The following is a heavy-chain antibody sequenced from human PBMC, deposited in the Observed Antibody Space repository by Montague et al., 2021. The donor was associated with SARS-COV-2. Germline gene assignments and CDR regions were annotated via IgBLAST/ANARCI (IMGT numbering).Heavy chain of an antibody. Sequence: SETRSLTCTVSGGSISSYYWSWIRQPPGKGLEWIGYIYYSGSTNYNPSLKSRVTISVDTSKNQFSLKLSSVTAADTAVYYCARIGLRYFDWLILGEGYFDYWGQGTLVTVSS. CDR2: IYYSGST. V-gene: IGHV4-59*08. J-gene: IGHJ4*02. D-gene: IGHD3-9*01. CDR3: ARIGLRYFDWLILGEGYFDY. CDR1: GGSISSYY.